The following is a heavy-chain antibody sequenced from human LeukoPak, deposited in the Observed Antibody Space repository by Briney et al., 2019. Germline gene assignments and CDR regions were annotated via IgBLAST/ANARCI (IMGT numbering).Heavy chain of an antibody. CDR2: ISSSSSTI. CDR1: GFTFSSYS. Sequence: PGGSLRLSCAASGFTFSSYSMNWVRQAPGKGLEWVSYISSSSSTIYYADSVKGRFTISRDNAKNSLYLQMNSLRAEDTAVYYCAKSGPGPFDYWGREPWSPSPQ. CDR3: AKSGPGPFDY. J-gene: IGHJ4*02. V-gene: IGHV3-48*01. D-gene: IGHD1-14*01.